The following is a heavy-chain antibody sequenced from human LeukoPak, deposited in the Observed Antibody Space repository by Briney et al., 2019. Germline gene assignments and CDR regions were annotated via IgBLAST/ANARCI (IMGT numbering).Heavy chain of an antibody. CDR3: VREYHGGYFDF. CDR2: VYPSAGTS. Sequence: ASVKLSCTASGYIFTSDYMHRVRQAPGQGLEWLGVVYPSAGTSAPAQRFRARITLSDDTSTSTAYMELRSLKSEDTAIYFCVREYHGGYFDFWGQGTLVTVSS. CDR1: GYIFTSDY. D-gene: IGHD3-16*01. J-gene: IGHJ4*02. V-gene: IGHV1-46*03.